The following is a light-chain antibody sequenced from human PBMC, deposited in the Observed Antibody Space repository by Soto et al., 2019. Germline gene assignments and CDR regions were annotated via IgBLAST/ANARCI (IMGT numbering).Light chain of an antibody. CDR2: DVS. J-gene: IGLJ1*01. V-gene: IGLV2-11*01. Sequence: QSALTQPRSVSGSPGQSVTISCTVTSSDVGGYNYVSWYQQHPGKAPKVMIYDVSKRPSGVPDRFSGSKSGNTASLTISGLQAEDESDYYCCSYAGGNYVFGTGTKVTVL. CDR3: CSYAGGNYV. CDR1: SSDVGGYNY.